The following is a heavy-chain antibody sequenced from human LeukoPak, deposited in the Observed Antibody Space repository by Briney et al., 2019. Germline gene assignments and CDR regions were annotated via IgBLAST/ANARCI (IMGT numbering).Heavy chain of an antibody. V-gene: IGHV3-7*04. D-gene: IGHD1-20*01. CDR1: GFTFSLYW. CDR2: IKEDGSEK. J-gene: IGHJ4*02. CDR3: ARGHNSTLPD. Sequence: GGSLRLSCAASGFTFSLYWMAWVRRAPGKGLEWVANIKEDGSEKYYVDSVKGRFTISRDNAKNSMYLEMNSLRAEDTAVYYCARGHNSTLPDWGQGSLVTVSS.